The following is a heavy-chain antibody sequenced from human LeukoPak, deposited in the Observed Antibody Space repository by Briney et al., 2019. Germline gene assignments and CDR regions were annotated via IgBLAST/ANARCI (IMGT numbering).Heavy chain of an antibody. CDR3: ARHGEYYFDY. Sequence: SETLSLTCAVYGASFSGYYWSWIRQPPGKGLEWIGQISRRGNTHYNPSLKSRVTISVDTSKNQLSLKLSTVAAADTAQYYCARHGEYYFDYWGQGTLVTVSS. J-gene: IGHJ4*02. CDR1: GASFSGYY. V-gene: IGHV4-34*01. D-gene: IGHD3-10*01. CDR2: ISRRGNT.